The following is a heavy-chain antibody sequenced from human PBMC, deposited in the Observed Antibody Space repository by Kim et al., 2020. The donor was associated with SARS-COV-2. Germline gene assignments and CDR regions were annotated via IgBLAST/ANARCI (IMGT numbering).Heavy chain of an antibody. CDR3: ARGGYYYDSSGYYYHLDY. J-gene: IGHJ4*02. D-gene: IGHD3-22*01. CDR2: IYYSGST. CDR1: GGSVSSGSYY. Sequence: SETLSLTCTVSGGSVSSGSYYWSWIRQPPGKGLEWIGYIYYSGSTNYNPSLKSRVTISVDTSKNQFSLKLSSVTAADTAVYYCARGGYYYDSSGYYYHLDYWGQGTLVTVSS. V-gene: IGHV4-61*01.